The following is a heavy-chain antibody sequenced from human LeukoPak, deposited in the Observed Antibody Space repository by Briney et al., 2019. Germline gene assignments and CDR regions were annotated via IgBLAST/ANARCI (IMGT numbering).Heavy chain of an antibody. V-gene: IGHV4-59*01. CDR1: GGSIRTYY. D-gene: IGHD3-10*01. Sequence: PSETLSLTCTVSGGSIRTYYLSWIRQPPGKGLEWIGYIYYSGSPNYNPSLKSRVTISVDTSKNQFSLKLSSVTAADTAVYYCARERSMVRGVSWFDPWGQGTLVTVSS. J-gene: IGHJ5*02. CDR3: ARERSMVRGVSWFDP. CDR2: IYYSGSP.